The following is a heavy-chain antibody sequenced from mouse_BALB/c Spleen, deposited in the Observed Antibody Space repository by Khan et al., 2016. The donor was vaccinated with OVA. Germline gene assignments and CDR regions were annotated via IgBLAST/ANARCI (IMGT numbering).Heavy chain of an antibody. CDR1: GDSITSGY. CDR3: ARSTYRYAFVY. Sequence: EVQLQESGPSLVKPSQTLSITCSVTGDSITSGYWNWIRKFPGNKLEYMGYIIYTGYTYYNPSLKSRISITRHTSKNQYYLQLNSVTDDDTATYXCARSTYRYAFVYWGQGTLVTVSA. D-gene: IGHD2-14*01. CDR2: IIYTGYT. V-gene: IGHV3-8*02. J-gene: IGHJ3*01.